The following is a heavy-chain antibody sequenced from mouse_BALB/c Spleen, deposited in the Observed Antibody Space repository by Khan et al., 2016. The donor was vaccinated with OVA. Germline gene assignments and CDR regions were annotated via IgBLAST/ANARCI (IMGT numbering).Heavy chain of an antibody. CDR3: ASHLTGSFDY. CDR1: GFSFSSYS. V-gene: IGHV5-6*01. D-gene: IGHD4-1*01. Sequence: EVELVESGGDLVKPGGSLKLSCAASGFSFSSYSMSWVRQPPDKRLEWVATIISGGDSTYYPDIVKGRFTISRDNAKNTLYLQMSSLKSEDTAMYYCASHLTGSFDYWGQGTLVTVSA. CDR2: IISGGDST. J-gene: IGHJ3*01.